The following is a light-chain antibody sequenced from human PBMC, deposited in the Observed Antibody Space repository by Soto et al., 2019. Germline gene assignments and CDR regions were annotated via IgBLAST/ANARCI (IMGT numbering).Light chain of an antibody. J-gene: IGKJ3*01. V-gene: IGKV1-17*02. Sequence: DIQMTQSPSSLSASVGDRVTITCRASQGIKSDLGWYQQKPGKAPKRLIYTASSLQSGVPSRFSGRGSGTEFTRTISNLQPADFAIYDGVQHNSFPFTFGPGIRVDI. CDR1: QGIKSD. CDR2: TAS. CDR3: VQHNSFPFT.